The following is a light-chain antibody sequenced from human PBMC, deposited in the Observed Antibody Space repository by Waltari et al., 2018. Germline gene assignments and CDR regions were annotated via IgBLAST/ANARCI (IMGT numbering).Light chain of an antibody. V-gene: IGKV4-1*01. J-gene: IGKJ4*01. CDR3: QQYYKTPS. CDR1: QDILYNSNNKNY. Sequence: DIVMTQSPGSLVVSLGERATINCKSGQDILYNSNNKNYLAWYQHKPGQSPKLLFYWASTRASGVPDRFRGSGSGTDFTLTISRVQAEDVAIYYCQQYYKTPSFGGGTKLEIK. CDR2: WAS.